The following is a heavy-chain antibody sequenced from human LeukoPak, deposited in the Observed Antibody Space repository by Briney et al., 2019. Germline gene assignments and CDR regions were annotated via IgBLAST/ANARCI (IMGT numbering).Heavy chain of an antibody. V-gene: IGHV4-59*10. CDR2: LSPTGSF. J-gene: IGHJ3*02. D-gene: IGHD1-14*01. CDR1: GGSFSGYS. Sequence: SETLSLTCAVYGGSFSGYSWGWIRQPAGKGLEWIGRLSPTGSFTYSPSLKSRVTMSVDTSKNHFSLKLNSVTAADTAVYYCARALSDNQAFDIWGQGTVVTVSS. CDR3: ARALSDNQAFDI.